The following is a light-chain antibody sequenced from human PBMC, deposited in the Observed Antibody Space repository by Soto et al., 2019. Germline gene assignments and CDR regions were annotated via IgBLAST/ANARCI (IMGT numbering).Light chain of an antibody. Sequence: QSVLTQPPSASGTPGQRVTISCSGSSSNIGSNYVYWYQQLPGTAPKLLIYRNNQRPSGVPDRFSGSKSGTSASLAISGLRSEDEADYYCAAWDDSLSALNYVCGTGTKVTVL. CDR3: AAWDDSLSALNYV. CDR2: RNN. J-gene: IGLJ1*01. V-gene: IGLV1-47*01. CDR1: SSNIGSNY.